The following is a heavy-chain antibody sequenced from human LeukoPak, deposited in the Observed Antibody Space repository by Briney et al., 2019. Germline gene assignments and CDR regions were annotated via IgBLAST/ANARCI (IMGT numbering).Heavy chain of an antibody. CDR2: IKQDGSEK. Sequence: GGSLRLSCAASGFTFSTYLMSWARQAPGKGLEWVANIKQDGSEKYYVDSVKGRFTISRDNAKNSLYLQMNSLRAEDTAVYYCAREGYDFWSGYSFYFDYWGQGTLVTVSS. CDR3: AREGYDFWSGYSFYFDY. D-gene: IGHD3-3*01. J-gene: IGHJ4*02. CDR1: GFTFSTYL. V-gene: IGHV3-7*01.